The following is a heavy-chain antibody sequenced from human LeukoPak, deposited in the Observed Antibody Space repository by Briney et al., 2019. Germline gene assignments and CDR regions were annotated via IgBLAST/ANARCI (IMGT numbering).Heavy chain of an antibody. CDR2: ISPSGGIT. V-gene: IGHV3-23*01. CDR3: AKDDDWGRYKH. Sequence: GGSLRLSCAASGFTFGNAWMNWVRQAPGKGLEWISGISPSGGITYYTDSVKGRFTISRDNSKNTQSLQMNSLRAEDTAVYYCAKDDDWGRYKHWGQGTLVTVSS. D-gene: IGHD3-16*01. CDR1: GFTFGNAW. J-gene: IGHJ1*01.